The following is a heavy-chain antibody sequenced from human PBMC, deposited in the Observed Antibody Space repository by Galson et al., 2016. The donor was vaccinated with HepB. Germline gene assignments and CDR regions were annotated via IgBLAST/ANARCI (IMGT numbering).Heavy chain of an antibody. CDR3: ARGEGYNLY. CDR1: GVSISSYY. V-gene: IGHV4-59*08. D-gene: IGHD5-24*01. CDR2: AFYSGIT. Sequence: SETLSLTCTVSGVSISSYYWSWFRQPPEKGLEWIGYAFYSGITNYNPPLKSRVTISIDTSKNLFPLKLSSVTAAGTAVYYCARGEGYNLYWGQGTLVTVSS. J-gene: IGHJ4*02.